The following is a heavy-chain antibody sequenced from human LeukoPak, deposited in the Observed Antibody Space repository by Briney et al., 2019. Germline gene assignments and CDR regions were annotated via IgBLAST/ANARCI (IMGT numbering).Heavy chain of an antibody. Sequence: PGGSLRLSCAASGFTFSSYAMSWVRQAPGKGLEWVAVIWYDGSNKYYADSVKGRFTISRDNSKNTLYLQMNSLRAEDTAVYYCARDREYYYDSSGYYSLVGAFDIWGQGTMVTVSS. J-gene: IGHJ3*02. D-gene: IGHD3-22*01. CDR2: IWYDGSNK. CDR1: GFTFSSYA. CDR3: ARDREYYYDSSGYYSLVGAFDI. V-gene: IGHV3-33*08.